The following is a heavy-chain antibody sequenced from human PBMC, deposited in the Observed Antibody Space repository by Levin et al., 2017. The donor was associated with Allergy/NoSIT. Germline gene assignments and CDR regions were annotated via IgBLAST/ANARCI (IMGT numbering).Heavy chain of an antibody. CDR1: GYTFTSYA. V-gene: IGHV1-3*01. D-gene: IGHD3-16*02. Sequence: ASVKVSCKASGYTFTSYAMHWVRQAPGQRLEWMGWINAGNGNTKYSQKFQGRVTITRDTSASTAYMELSSLRSEDTAVYYCARVVLLYYGMDVWGQGTTVTVSS. J-gene: IGHJ6*02. CDR2: INAGNGNT. CDR3: ARVVLLYYGMDV.